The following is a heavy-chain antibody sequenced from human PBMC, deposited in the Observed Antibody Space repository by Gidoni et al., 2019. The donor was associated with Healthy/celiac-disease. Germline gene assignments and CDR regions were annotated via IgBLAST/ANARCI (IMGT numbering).Heavy chain of an antibody. CDR3: ARDRQGGFLEWLY. Sequence: HVQLVQSGAAVKKPGSSVKVSCKASGGTFSSYAITWVRQAPGQGLEWMGGIIPIFGTANYAQKFQGRVTITADKSTSTAYMELSSLRSEDTAVYYCARDRQGGFLEWLYWGQGTLVTVSS. CDR1: GGTFSSYA. CDR2: IIPIFGTA. J-gene: IGHJ4*02. D-gene: IGHD3-3*01. V-gene: IGHV1-69*06.